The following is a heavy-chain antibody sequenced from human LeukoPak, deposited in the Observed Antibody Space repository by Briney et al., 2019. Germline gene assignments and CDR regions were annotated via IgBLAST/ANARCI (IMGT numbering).Heavy chain of an antibody. CDR2: ISSSSSNM. J-gene: IGHJ4*02. CDR3: ARVQVAPGY. CDR1: GFTFSIST. D-gene: IGHD2-15*01. Sequence: SGESLRLSCAASGFTFSISTMNWVRQAPGKGLEWVSSISSSSSNMHYADSVKGRFTISRDNAKNSLYLQMNSLRAEDTAVYYCARVQVAPGYWGQGTLVTVSS. V-gene: IGHV3-21*06.